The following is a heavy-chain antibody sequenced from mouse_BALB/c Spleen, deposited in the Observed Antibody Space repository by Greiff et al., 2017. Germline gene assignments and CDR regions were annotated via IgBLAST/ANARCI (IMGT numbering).Heavy chain of an antibody. CDR1: GFTFSSYA. V-gene: IGHV5-6-5*01. CDR3: ARWRPDWYFDV. Sequence: EVQLVESGGGLVKPGGSLKLSCAASGFTFSSYAMSWVRQTPEKRLEWVASISSGGSTYYPDSVKGRFTISRDNARNILYLQMSSLRSEDTAMYYCARWRPDWYFDVWGAGTTVTVSS. CDR2: ISSGGST. J-gene: IGHJ1*01.